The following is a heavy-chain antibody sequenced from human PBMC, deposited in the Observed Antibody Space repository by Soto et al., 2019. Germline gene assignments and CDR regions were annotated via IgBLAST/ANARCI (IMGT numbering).Heavy chain of an antibody. CDR1: GFTFDDYA. CDR2: ISWNSGSI. CDR3: AKDMYYSNYYYYTDV. D-gene: IGHD4-4*01. Sequence: EVQLVESGGGLVQPGRSLRLSCAASGFTFDDYAMHWVRQAPGKGLEWVSGISWNSGSIGYADSVKGRFTISRDNAKNSLYLQMNSLRAEDTALYYCAKDMYYSNYYYYTDVWGKGTTVTVSS. J-gene: IGHJ6*03. V-gene: IGHV3-9*01.